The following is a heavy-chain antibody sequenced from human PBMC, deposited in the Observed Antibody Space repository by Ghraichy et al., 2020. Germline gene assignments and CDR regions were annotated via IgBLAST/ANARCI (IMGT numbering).Heavy chain of an antibody. CDR1: GDRVSSNSAD. Sequence: SETLSLTCAISGDRVSSNSADWNWIRQSPSRGLEWLGKTYYRSRWYNDYALSVKSRITINPDTSKNQFSLQLKSVTLEDAAVYYCARGDITLVRGVTPHYYYYGLDVWGQGTTVTVSS. D-gene: IGHD3-10*01. CDR2: TYYRSRWYN. J-gene: IGHJ6*02. V-gene: IGHV6-1*01. CDR3: ARGDITLVRGVTPHYYYYGLDV.